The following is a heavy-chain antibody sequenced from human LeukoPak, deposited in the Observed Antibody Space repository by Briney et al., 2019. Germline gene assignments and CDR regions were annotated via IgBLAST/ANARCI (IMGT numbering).Heavy chain of an antibody. V-gene: IGHV4-61*02. D-gene: IGHD3-10*01. CDR1: GGSISSGSYY. Sequence: SETLSLTCTVSGGSISSGSYYWSWIRQPAGKGLEWIGRIYTSGSTNYNPSLKSRVTISVDTSKNQFSLKLNSVTAADTAMYYCARLDDGAVSPFGAFDIWGQGTMVTVSS. CDR2: IYTSGST. CDR3: ARLDDGAVSPFGAFDI. J-gene: IGHJ3*02.